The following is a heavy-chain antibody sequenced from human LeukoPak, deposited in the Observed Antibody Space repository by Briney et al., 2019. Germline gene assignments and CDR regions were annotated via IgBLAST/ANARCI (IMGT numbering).Heavy chain of an antibody. D-gene: IGHD3-10*01. CDR1: GGSISSYY. Sequence: SEPLSPTCTVSGGSISSYYWSWIRQPPGKGLEWIGYIYYSGSTNYNPSLKSRVTISVDTSKNRFSLKLRSVTAADTAVYYCARTTTVRGTYYMDVWGKGTTVTVSS. CDR3: ARTTTVRGTYYMDV. V-gene: IGHV4-59*01. CDR2: IYYSGST. J-gene: IGHJ6*03.